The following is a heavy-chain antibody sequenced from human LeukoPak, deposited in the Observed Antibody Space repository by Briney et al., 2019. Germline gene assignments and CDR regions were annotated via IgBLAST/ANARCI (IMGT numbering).Heavy chain of an antibody. CDR2: INPNSGGT. D-gene: IGHD3-22*01. J-gene: IGHJ4*02. CDR1: GYTFTGYY. CDR3: ARDRNYYDSSGYYPW. V-gene: IGHV1-2*02. Sequence: ASVKVSCKASGYTFTGYYMHWVRQAPGQGLERMGWINPNSGGTNYAQKFQGRVTMTRDTSISTAYMELSRLRSDDTAVYYCARDRNYYDSSGYYPWWGQGTLVTVSS.